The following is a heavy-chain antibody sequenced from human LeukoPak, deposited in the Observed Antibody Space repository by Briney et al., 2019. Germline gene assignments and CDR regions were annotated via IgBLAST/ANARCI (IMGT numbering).Heavy chain of an antibody. CDR2: IIPIFGTA. J-gene: IGHJ3*02. Sequence: GASVKVSCKASGGTFSSYAISWVRQAPGQGLEWMGGIIPIFGTANYAQKFQGRVTITADESTSTAYMELSSLRSEDTAVYYCAREGPTLEWFVSGMNAFDIWGQGTMVTVSS. V-gene: IGHV1-69*13. CDR1: GGTFSSYA. D-gene: IGHD3-3*01. CDR3: AREGPTLEWFVSGMNAFDI.